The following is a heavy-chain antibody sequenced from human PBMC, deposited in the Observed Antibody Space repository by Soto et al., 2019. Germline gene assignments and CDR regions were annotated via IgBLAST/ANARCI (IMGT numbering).Heavy chain of an antibody. Sequence: GSLRLSCAASGFTFSSYAMSWVRQAPGKGLEWVSAISGSGGSTYYADSVKGRFTISRDNSKNTLYLQMNSLRAEDTAVYYCAKGDNSYYDFWSASTELFNYWGQGTLVTVAS. D-gene: IGHD3-3*01. V-gene: IGHV3-23*01. CDR1: GFTFSSYA. J-gene: IGHJ4*02. CDR3: AKGDNSYYDFWSASTELFNY. CDR2: ISGSGGST.